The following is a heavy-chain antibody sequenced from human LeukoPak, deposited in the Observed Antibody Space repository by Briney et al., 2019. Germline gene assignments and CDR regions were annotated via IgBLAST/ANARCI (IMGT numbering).Heavy chain of an antibody. D-gene: IGHD3-16*01. CDR2: INEDGSEK. Sequence: GGSLRLSCAASGITFSRFWMSWVRQAPGKGLQWVANINEDGSEKHYVDSVKGRFTISRDNAENSLYLQMNSLRAEDTAVYYRASGGHLDWWGQGALVTVAS. J-gene: IGHJ4*02. V-gene: IGHV3-7*03. CDR3: ASGGHLDW. CDR1: GITFSRFW.